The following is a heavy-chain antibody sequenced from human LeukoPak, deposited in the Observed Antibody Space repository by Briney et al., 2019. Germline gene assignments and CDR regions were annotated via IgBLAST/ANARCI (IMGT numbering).Heavy chain of an antibody. V-gene: IGHV1-18*01. Sequence: GASVKVSCKASGYTLTSYGINWTRQAPGQGLEWMGWISTQSGNTNYAQKVQGRLTLTTDRSTNTAYMELRSLRSDDTAVYYCARGAYGDKWGQGTMVTVSS. CDR2: ISTQSGNT. CDR3: ARGAYGDK. J-gene: IGHJ4*02. D-gene: IGHD4-17*01. CDR1: GYTLTSYG.